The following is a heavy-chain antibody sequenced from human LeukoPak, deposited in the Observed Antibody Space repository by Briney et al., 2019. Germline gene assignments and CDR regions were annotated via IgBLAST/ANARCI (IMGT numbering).Heavy chain of an antibody. CDR2: ISSSSSYI. J-gene: IGHJ6*03. CDR1: GFTFSTYS. D-gene: IGHD3-3*01. CDR3: ARSVYDFWSGYPVGFSYYMDV. V-gene: IGHV3-21*01. Sequence: GGSLRPSCAASGFTFSTYSMNWVRQAPGKGLEWVSSISSSSSYIYHADSVKGRFTISRDNAKNSLYLQMNSLRAEDTAVYSCARSVYDFWSGYPVGFSYYMDVWGKGTTVTVSS.